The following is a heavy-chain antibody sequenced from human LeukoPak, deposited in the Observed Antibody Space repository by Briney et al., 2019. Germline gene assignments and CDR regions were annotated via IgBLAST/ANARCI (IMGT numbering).Heavy chain of an antibody. CDR2: IYYSGST. CDR3: ARGDGGNSGY. D-gene: IGHD4-23*01. V-gene: IGHV4-59*01. CDR1: GGSISSYY. Sequence: SETLSLTCTVSGGSISSYYWSWIRQPPGKGLEWIGYIYYSGSTNYNPSLKSRVTISVDTSKNQFSLKLSSVTAADTAVYYCARGDGGNSGYWGQGTLVTVSS. J-gene: IGHJ4*02.